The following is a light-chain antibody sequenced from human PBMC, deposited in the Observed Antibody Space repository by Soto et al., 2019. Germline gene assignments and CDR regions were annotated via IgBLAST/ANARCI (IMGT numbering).Light chain of an antibody. CDR2: SAS. CDR3: QQFNNWPPLT. Sequence: EVVMTQSPATLSVSPGERVTLSCRASQFVSTNLAWYQQKPGQAPRLLIYSASTRATGIPARFSGSGSGTEFTLTISSLQSEDFGVYYCQQFNNWPPLTFGGGTKLEIK. J-gene: IGKJ4*01. V-gene: IGKV3-15*01. CDR1: QFVSTN.